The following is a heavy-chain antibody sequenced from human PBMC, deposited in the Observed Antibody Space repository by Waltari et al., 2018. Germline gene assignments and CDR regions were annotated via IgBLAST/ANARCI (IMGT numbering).Heavy chain of an antibody. Sequence: EGQLLESGGSLVPPGGSLTLSCLDSGVIFENYSMSWVRQAPGRGLDWVASLNYNVAIKHYSASVEGRFVSARDNSKNMLYLEMSSLRVEDTAVYYCAKDVSWYTESGFFIDWGRGTLVTVSS. D-gene: IGHD1-26*01. CDR1: GVIFENYS. V-gene: IGHV3-23*01. J-gene: IGHJ1*01. CDR2: LNYNVAIK. CDR3: AKDVSWYTESGFFID.